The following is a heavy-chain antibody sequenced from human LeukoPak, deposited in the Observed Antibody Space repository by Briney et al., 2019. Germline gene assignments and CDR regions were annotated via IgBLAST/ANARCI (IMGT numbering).Heavy chain of an antibody. D-gene: IGHD2-2*01. CDR3: ARDGEVYRSSTSCYAAPYYFDY. V-gene: IGHV3-33*01. J-gene: IGHJ4*02. Sequence: PGRSLRLSCAASGFTFSSYGMHWVRQAPGKGLEWVAGIWYDGSNKYYADSVKGRFTISRDNSKNTLYLQMNSLRAEDTAVYYCARDGEVYRSSTSCYAAPYYFDYWGQGTLVTVSS. CDR1: GFTFSSYG. CDR2: IWYDGSNK.